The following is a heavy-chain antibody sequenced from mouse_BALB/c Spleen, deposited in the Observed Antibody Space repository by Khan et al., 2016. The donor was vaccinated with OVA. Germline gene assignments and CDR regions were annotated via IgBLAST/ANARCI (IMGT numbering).Heavy chain of an antibody. CDR3: VKRDDYDGTY. CDR1: GYTFTNYG. Sequence: QIQLVQSGPELKKPGEIVKISCKASGYTFTNYGMNWVKQAPGKGLKWMGWINTYTGETTYADDFKGRFAFSLETSASTAYLQINSLRNEDTATYFCVKRDDYDGTYWGQGTSVTVSS. D-gene: IGHD2-4*01. V-gene: IGHV9-3-1*01. J-gene: IGHJ4*01. CDR2: INTYTGET.